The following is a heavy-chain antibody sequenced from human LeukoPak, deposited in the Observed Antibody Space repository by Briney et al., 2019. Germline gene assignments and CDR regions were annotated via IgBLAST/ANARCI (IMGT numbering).Heavy chain of an antibody. J-gene: IGHJ3*02. CDR1: GVSITGYH. CDR3: ARRNDFDI. V-gene: IGHV4-4*08. CDR2: IYSSETT. Sequence: SETLSLTCTVSGVSITGYHWSWIRQPPGKGLEWIGYIYSSETTNYKPSLMSRVTISADTSKNQFSLKLTSVTAADTAIYYCARRNDFDIWGQGTMVTVSS.